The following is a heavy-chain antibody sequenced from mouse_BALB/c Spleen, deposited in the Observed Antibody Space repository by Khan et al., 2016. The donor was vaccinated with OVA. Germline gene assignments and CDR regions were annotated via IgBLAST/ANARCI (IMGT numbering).Heavy chain of an antibody. V-gene: IGHV3-2*02. CDR3: ARAAAIKY. CDR1: GYSITSGYG. D-gene: IGHD1-2*01. CDR2: ISYSGST. J-gene: IGHJ2*01. Sequence: EVKLEESGPGLVKPSQSLSLTCTVTGYSITSGYGWNWIRQFPGNKLEWMGYISYSGSTNYNPSLKSRISITRDTSKNQFFLQLNSVTTEDTATYYCARAAAIKYWGQGTTVTVSS.